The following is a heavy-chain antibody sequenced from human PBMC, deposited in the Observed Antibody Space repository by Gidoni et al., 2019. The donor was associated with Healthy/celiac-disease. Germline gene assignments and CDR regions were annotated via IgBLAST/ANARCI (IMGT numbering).Heavy chain of an antibody. J-gene: IGHJ4*02. Sequence: QVQLVESGGGVVQPGRSLSLSCAASGFTFSSYGMHWVRQAPGKGLEWVAVISYDGSNKYYADSVKGRFTISRDNSKNTLYLQMNSLRAEDTAVYYCAMVAYCGGDCYWPLDYWGQGTLVTVSS. V-gene: IGHV3-30*03. D-gene: IGHD2-21*01. CDR3: AMVAYCGGDCYWPLDY. CDR1: GFTFSSYG. CDR2: ISYDGSNK.